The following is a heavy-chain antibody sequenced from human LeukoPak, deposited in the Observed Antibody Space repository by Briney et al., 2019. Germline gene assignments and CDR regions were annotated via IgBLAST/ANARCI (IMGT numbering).Heavy chain of an antibody. Sequence: SETLSLTCTVSGGSVSSGGYFWSWIRQPPGKGLEWIGYIYYTGSTNYNPSLKSRVTISVDTSKNQFSLRLSSVTAADTAVYYCAREVSSTSTCIDYWGQGTLVTVSS. D-gene: IGHD6-13*01. V-gene: IGHV4-61*08. J-gene: IGHJ4*02. CDR3: AREVSSTSTCIDY. CDR2: IYYTGST. CDR1: GGSVSSGGYF.